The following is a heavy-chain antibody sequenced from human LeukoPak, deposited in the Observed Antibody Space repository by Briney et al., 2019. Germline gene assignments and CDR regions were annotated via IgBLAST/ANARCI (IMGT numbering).Heavy chain of an antibody. V-gene: IGHV4-59*08. CDR1: GGSISSYY. Sequence: PSETLSLTCTVSGGSISSYYWSWIRQPPGKGLEWIGYIYYSGSTNYNPSLKSRVTISVDTCKNQFSLKLSSVTAADTAVYYCARRLAVARWFDPWGQGTLVTVSS. J-gene: IGHJ5*02. CDR3: ARRLAVARWFDP. CDR2: IYYSGST. D-gene: IGHD6-19*01.